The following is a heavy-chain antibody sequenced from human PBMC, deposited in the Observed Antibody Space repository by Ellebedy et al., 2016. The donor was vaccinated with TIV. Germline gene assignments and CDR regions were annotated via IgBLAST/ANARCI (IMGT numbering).Heavy chain of an antibody. Sequence: PGGSLRLSCAASGFTFSSYGMHWVRQAPGKGLEWVAVIWYDGSNKYYADSVKGRFTISRDNAKNSLYLQMNSLRAEDTAVYYCARDFGELPYYYYYGMDVWGQGTTVTVSS. CDR2: IWYDGSNK. CDR1: GFTFSSYG. J-gene: IGHJ6*02. D-gene: IGHD1-26*01. V-gene: IGHV3-33*08. CDR3: ARDFGELPYYYYYGMDV.